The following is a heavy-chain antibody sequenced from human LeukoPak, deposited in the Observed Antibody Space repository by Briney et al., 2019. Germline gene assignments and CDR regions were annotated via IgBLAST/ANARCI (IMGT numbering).Heavy chain of an antibody. CDR3: ARAGNYYFEY. Sequence: GGSLRLSCAASGFTISSSWMHWVRQAPGEGLVWVARMNSDGRTINHADSVKGRFSISRDNAKNTLYLQMTGLRAEDTAIYYCARAGNYYFEYWGLGTLVTVSS. D-gene: IGHD1-7*01. CDR1: GFTISSSW. J-gene: IGHJ4*02. V-gene: IGHV3-74*01. CDR2: MNSDGRTI.